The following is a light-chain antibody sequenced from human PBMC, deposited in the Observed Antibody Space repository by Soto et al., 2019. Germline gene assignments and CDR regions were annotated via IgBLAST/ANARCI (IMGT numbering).Light chain of an antibody. J-gene: IGKJ4*01. CDR1: QDISNY. V-gene: IGKV1-33*01. CDR3: QHSLT. Sequence: DIQMTQSPSSLSASVVDRVTITCQASQDISNYLNWYQQKPGKAPKLLIYDASNLETGVPSRFSGSGSGTDFTFTISSLQPEDIATYYCQHSLTFGGGTKVEIK. CDR2: DAS.